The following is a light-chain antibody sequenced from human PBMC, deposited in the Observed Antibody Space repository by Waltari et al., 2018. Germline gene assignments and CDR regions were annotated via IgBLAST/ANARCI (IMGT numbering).Light chain of an antibody. CDR3: QQYGSSPLT. CDR1: QSVSSSY. Sequence: EIVLTQSPGPLSLSPGERATLSCRASQSVSSSYLAWYQQKPGQAPRLLIYGASSRATGIPDRFSGSGSGTDFTLTISRLEPEDFAVYYWQQYGSSPLTFGGGTKVEIK. J-gene: IGKJ4*01. CDR2: GAS. V-gene: IGKV3-20*01.